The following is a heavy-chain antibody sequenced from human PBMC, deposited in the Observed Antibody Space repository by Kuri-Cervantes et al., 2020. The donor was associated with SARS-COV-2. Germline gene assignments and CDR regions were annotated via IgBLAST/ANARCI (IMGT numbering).Heavy chain of an antibody. J-gene: IGHJ4*02. CDR2: ITASGGRT. CDR1: GFTFGRYA. V-gene: IGHV3-23*01. D-gene: IGHD3-22*01. Sequence: GESLKISCAASGFTFGRYAMNWVRQAPGKGLEWVSLITASGGRTYSADSVKGRFTVSRDNSKNTLYLQMNSLRAEDTAVYYCAKDIPLTLTYYYDSSGYQYWGQGTLVTVSS. CDR3: AKDIPLTLTYYYDSSGYQY.